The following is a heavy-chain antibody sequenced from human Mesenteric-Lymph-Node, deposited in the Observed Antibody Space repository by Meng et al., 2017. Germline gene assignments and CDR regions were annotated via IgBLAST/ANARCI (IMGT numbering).Heavy chain of an antibody. J-gene: IGHJ4*02. CDR2: IKSKTDGGTT. V-gene: IGHV3-15*01. CDR1: GFTFSNAW. Sequence: GESLKISCAASGFTFSNAWMSWVRQAPGTGLEWVGRIKSKTDGGTTDYAAPVKGRFTISRDDSKNTLYLQMTSLKTEDTAVYYCNTSYYYDSSGYVVDYWGQGTLVTVSS. CDR3: NTSYYYDSSGYVVDY. D-gene: IGHD3-22*01.